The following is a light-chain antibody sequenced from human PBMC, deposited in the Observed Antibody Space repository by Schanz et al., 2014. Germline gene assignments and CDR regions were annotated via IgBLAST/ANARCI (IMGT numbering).Light chain of an antibody. CDR1: SSDVGGYNY. V-gene: IGLV2-14*01. Sequence: QSALTQPPSASGSPGQSVTISCTGTSSDVGGYNYVSWYQQHPGKAPKLMIYEVSERPSGVSNRFSGSKSGNTASLTISGLQAEDEADYYCSSYTSSSTLEWVFGGGTKLTVL. CDR2: EVS. CDR3: SSYTSSSTLEWV. J-gene: IGLJ3*02.